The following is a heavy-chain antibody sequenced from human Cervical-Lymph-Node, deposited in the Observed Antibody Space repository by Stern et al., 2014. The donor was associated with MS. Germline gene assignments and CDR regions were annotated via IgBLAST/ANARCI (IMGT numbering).Heavy chain of an antibody. J-gene: IGHJ5*02. CDR2: IWYDGSNK. D-gene: IGHD6-6*01. CDR3: ARDRGIAARKGYNWFDP. CDR1: GFTFSSYG. Sequence: VQLVESGGGVVQPGRSLRLSCAASGFTFSSYGMHWVRQAPGKGLEWVAVIWYDGSNKYYADSVKGRFPISRDNSKNTLYLQMNSLRAEDTAVYYCARDRGIAARKGYNWFDPWGQGTLVTVSS. V-gene: IGHV3-33*01.